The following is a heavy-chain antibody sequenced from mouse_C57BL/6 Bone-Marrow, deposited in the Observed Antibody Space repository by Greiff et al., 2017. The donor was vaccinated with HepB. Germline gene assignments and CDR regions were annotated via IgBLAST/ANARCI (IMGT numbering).Heavy chain of an antibody. J-gene: IGHJ4*01. CDR3: ARKDPPYYAMDY. Sequence: DVKLVESGGGLVKPGGSLKLSCAASGFTFSSYAMSWVRQTPEKRLEWVATISDGGSYTYYPDNVKGRFTISRDNAKNNLYLQMIHLKSEDTAIYYCARKDPPYYAMDYWGQGTSVTVSS. V-gene: IGHV5-4*03. CDR2: ISDGGSYT. CDR1: GFTFSSYA.